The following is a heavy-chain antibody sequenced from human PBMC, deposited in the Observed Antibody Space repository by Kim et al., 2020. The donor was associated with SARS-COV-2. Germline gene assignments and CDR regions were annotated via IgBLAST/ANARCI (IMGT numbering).Heavy chain of an antibody. CDR2: VGGSGGST. J-gene: IGHJ5*02. CDR3: AKGGSDYSHTWFDP. D-gene: IGHD4-4*01. CDR1: GFTFRSYA. Sequence: GGSLRLSCEASGFTFRSYAMSWVRQAPGKGLEWVSTVGGSGGSTYYADSVKGRFTLSRDKSKNTLYLQMKSLRAEDTAVYYCAKGGSDYSHTWFDPRGQGTLVTVSS. V-gene: IGHV3-23*01.